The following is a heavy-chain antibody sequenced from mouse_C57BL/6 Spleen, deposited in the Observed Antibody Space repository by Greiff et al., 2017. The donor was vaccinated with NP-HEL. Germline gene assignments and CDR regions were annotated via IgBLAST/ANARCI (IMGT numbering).Heavy chain of an antibody. D-gene: IGHD2-5*01. CDR3: ARGRYSNYLFAY. CDR2: INPSTGGT. CDR1: GYSFTGYY. J-gene: IGHJ3*01. V-gene: IGHV1-42*01. Sequence: EVQLQQSGPELVKPGASVKISCKASGYSFTGYYMNWVKQSPEKSLEWIGEINPSTGGTTYNQKFKAKATLTVDKSSNTAYMQLKSLTSEDSAVYYCARGRYSNYLFAYWGQGTLVTVSA.